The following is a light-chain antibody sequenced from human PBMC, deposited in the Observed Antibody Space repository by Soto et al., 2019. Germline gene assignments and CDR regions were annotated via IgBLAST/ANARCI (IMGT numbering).Light chain of an antibody. J-gene: IGKJ1*01. Sequence: DIQMTQSPSSLSASVGDRVTITCRASQSISSNLNWYQQKPGKAPKLLIYAASNLQSGVPSTFSGSGSGTDFTLTISSLQTEDFPNYSCQQSNSIPWTFGQGTKVDI. CDR3: QQSNSIPWT. CDR2: AAS. V-gene: IGKV1-39*01. CDR1: QSISSN.